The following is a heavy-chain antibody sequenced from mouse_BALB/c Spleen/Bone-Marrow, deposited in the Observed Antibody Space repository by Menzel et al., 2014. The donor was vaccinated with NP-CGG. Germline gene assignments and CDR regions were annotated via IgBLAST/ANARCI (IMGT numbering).Heavy chain of an antibody. CDR1: GYAFSSYW. CDR2: VYPGDGDT. V-gene: IGHV1-80*01. CDR3: ARTPWFAY. J-gene: IGHJ3*01. Sequence: VQLQESGAELVRPGSSVKISCKASGYAFSSYWMNWVRQRPGQGLEWIGQVYPGDGDTNYNGKFKGKATLTADRSSSTAYMQLSSLTSEDSAVYFCARTPWFAYWGQGTPVTVSA.